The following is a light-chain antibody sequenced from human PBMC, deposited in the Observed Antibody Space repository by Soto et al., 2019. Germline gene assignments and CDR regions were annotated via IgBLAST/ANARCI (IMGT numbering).Light chain of an antibody. V-gene: IGLV3-21*02. CDR1: NFGGKS. Sequence: SYELTQPPSVSVAPGQTARITCGGNNFGGKSVHWYQQKPGQAPVLVVYADSDRPSGIPERFSGSNSGNTATLTINRVEAGDETDYYCQVWDSSSDHVVFGGGTKLTVL. CDR3: QVWDSSSDHVV. J-gene: IGLJ2*01. CDR2: ADS.